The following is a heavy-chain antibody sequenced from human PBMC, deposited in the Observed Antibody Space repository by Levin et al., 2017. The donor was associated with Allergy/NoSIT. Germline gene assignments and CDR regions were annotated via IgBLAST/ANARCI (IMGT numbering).Heavy chain of an antibody. J-gene: IGHJ4*02. CDR3: VREGGWWAPYYVDS. CDR2: ISSSTTTK. Sequence: GESLKISCTASGFTFRNYNMNWVRQAPGKGLEWLSYISSSTTTKYYAYSLKGRFTVSRDNAKNSLYLQMNSLRDDDTAVYYCVREGGWWAPYYVDSWGQGALVTVSS. D-gene: IGHD2-15*01. CDR1: GFTFRNYN. V-gene: IGHV3-48*02.